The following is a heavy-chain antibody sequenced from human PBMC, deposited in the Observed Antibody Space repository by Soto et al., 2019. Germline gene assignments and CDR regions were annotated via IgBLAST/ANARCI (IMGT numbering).Heavy chain of an antibody. Sequence: QVQLVQSGAEVKKPGASVKVSCKASGYTFTSYGISWVRQAPGQGLEWMGWISAYNGNTNYAQKLQGRVTMTTDTSXXTAYMELRSLRSDDTAVYYCAREKLGPGRTYAFDIWGQGTMVTVSS. CDR1: GYTFTSYG. D-gene: IGHD1-1*01. V-gene: IGHV1-18*01. J-gene: IGHJ3*02. CDR3: AREKLGPGRTYAFDI. CDR2: ISAYNGNT.